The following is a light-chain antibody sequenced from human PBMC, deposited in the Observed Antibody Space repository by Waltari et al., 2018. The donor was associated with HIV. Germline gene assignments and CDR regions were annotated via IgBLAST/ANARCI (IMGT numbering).Light chain of an antibody. CDR3: SSYTTSTTPVL. CDR1: SSDVGGYNY. CDR2: EVS. J-gene: IGLJ2*01. V-gene: IGLV2-14*01. Sequence: QSALTQPASVSGSPGQSITISCTGTSSDVGGYNYVSWYQQHPGKAPKLLISEVSNRPSGISTRFSGTRTGNTASLTIVGLQTEDEADYYCSSYTTSTTPVLFGGGTKLTVV.